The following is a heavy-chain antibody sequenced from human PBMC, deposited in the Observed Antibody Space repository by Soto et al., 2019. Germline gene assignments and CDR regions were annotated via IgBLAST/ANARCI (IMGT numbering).Heavy chain of an antibody. V-gene: IGHV4-39*01. D-gene: IGHD1-1*01. CDR3: AGFVEPAHRNSDIDD. Sequence: SETLSLTFTVSGISVSSSDYYWGWDRQPPGKELDWLGYICYRGSTFYNPSLRSRVTLSFYTSRNQFSLRLNSVTAADTAVSFFAGFVEPAHRNSDIDDWGHGTLVTVSS. J-gene: IGHJ4*01. CDR2: ICYRGST. CDR1: GISVSSSDYY.